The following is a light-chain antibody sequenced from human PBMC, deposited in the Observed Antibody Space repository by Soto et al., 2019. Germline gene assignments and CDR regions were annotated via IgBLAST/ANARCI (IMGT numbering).Light chain of an antibody. CDR2: DAS. J-gene: IGKJ1*01. CDR3: QQRSIWVT. Sequence: EIVLTQSPATLSLSPGERATLSCRASQSVSSYLAWYQQKPGQAPRLLIYDASNRATGIPARFSGSGSGTDFTLTISSLEPEDFAVYYCQQRSIWVTFGQGTKVEIK. V-gene: IGKV3-11*01. CDR1: QSVSSY.